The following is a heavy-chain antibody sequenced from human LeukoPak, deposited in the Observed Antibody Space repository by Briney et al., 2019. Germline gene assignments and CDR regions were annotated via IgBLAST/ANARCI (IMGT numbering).Heavy chain of an antibody. CDR1: GGSISGGGYY. CDR2: IYYSGST. CDR3: ARDGTHDYGDYVATYFDL. D-gene: IGHD4-17*01. J-gene: IGHJ5*02. Sequence: PSQTLSLTCTVSGGSISGGGYYWSWIRQHPGKGLEWIGYIYYSGSTYYNLSLKSRVTISVDTSKNQFSLKLSSVTAADTAVYYCARDGTHDYGDYVATYFDLWGQGTLVTVSS. V-gene: IGHV4-31*03.